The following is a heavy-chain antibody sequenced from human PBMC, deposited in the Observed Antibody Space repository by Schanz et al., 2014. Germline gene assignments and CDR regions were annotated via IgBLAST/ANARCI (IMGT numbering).Heavy chain of an antibody. CDR3: ASMSDSGSFDS. CDR1: GFTFRDYQ. D-gene: IGHD1-26*01. V-gene: IGHV3-11*04. J-gene: IGHJ4*02. CDR2: ITSGSAK. Sequence: QVQLVESGGGLVKPGGSLRLSCTASGFTFRDYQMTWIRQAPGKGLEWVSYITSGSAKFYADSVKGRFTISRDNAKNSLYLQMNSLRAEDTAVYYCASMSDSGSFDSWGQGTLVTVSS.